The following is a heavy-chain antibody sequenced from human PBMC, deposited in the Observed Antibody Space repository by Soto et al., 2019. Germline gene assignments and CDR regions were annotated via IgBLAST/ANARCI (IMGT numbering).Heavy chain of an antibody. Sequence: QVQLVQSGAEVKKPGSSVKVSCKASGGTFSSYTISWVRQAPGQRLEWMGRIIPILGIANYAQKFQGRVTITADKSTSTAYMELSSLRSEDTAVYYCAREVILTEWGWFDPWGQGTLVTVSS. V-gene: IGHV1-69*08. J-gene: IGHJ5*02. CDR1: GGTFSSYT. CDR2: IIPILGIA. D-gene: IGHD3-9*01. CDR3: AREVILTEWGWFDP.